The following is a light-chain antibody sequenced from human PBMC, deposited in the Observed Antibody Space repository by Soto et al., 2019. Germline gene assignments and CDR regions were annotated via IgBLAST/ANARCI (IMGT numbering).Light chain of an antibody. Sequence: QSALTQAASVSGSPGQSITISCTGTSSDVGSYNLVSWYQQHPGEAPKLMIYGGTKRPSGVSNRFSGSKSGNTASLTISGPQPEDEADYYCCSYAGITTYYVFGTGTKVTVL. J-gene: IGLJ1*01. CDR2: GGT. CDR3: CSYAGITTYYV. CDR1: SSDVGSYNL. V-gene: IGLV2-23*01.